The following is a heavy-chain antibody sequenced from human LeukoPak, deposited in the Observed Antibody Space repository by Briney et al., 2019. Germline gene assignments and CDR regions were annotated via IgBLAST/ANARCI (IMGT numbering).Heavy chain of an antibody. CDR3: AKSLLRFLEWLLDLFDY. CDR1: GFTFSSYA. CDR2: ISGSGGST. V-gene: IGHV3-23*01. D-gene: IGHD3-3*01. J-gene: IGHJ4*02. Sequence: GGSLRLSCAASGFTFSSYAMSWVRQAPGKGLEWVSAISGSGGSTYYADSVKGRFTISRDNSKNTLYLQMNSLRAEDTAVYYCAKSLLRFLEWLLDLFDYWGQGTLVTVSS.